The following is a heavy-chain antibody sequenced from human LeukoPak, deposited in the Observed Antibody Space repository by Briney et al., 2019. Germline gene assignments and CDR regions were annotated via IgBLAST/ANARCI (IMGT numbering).Heavy chain of an antibody. Sequence: GSLRLSCAASGFTCSNYWMCWVRQTPGKGLERVAHIKKDGSDKYYVDSVKRRFTISRDNAKESLYLQMNSLRVEDTAVYYCARDADRGGDLDYWGQGTLVTVSS. CDR2: IKKDGSDK. D-gene: IGHD3-10*01. CDR1: GFTCSNYW. CDR3: ARDADRGGDLDY. J-gene: IGHJ4*02. V-gene: IGHV3-7*01.